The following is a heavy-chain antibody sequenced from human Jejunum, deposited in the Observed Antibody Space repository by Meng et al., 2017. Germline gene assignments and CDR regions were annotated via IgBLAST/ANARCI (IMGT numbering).Heavy chain of an antibody. CDR2: IFHTGII. J-gene: IGHJ4*02. Sequence: VQRQEAGPGLVKPSGTLSLTCSVSGASVTNDNWWSWVRQPPGKGLEWIGEIFHTGIINYNPSLKSRVTNSLDKSKNQLYLNLNSVTAADTAVYYCAKNGAYNSDYWGQGTLVTVAS. CDR3: AKNGAYNSDY. CDR1: GASVTNDNW. D-gene: IGHD2-8*01. V-gene: IGHV4-4*02.